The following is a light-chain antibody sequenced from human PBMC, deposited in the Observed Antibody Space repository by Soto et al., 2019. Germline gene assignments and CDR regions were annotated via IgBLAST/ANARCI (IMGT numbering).Light chain of an antibody. CDR1: QSVRTF. V-gene: IGKV3-15*01. Sequence: EILLTQSPSTLALSPGERAILSCRASQSVRTFLAWFQQKPGQAPRLLIYRASIRATGVPARFSGSGSGTEFTLTISGLQSEDVSIYFCQHYNFWPHSFGQGTKVDIK. J-gene: IGKJ2*01. CDR2: RAS. CDR3: QHYNFWPHS.